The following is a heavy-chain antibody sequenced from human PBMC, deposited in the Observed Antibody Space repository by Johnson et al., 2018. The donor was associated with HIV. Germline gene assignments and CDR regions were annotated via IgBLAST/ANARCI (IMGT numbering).Heavy chain of an antibody. D-gene: IGHD3-22*01. V-gene: IGHV3-66*01. CDR1: GFTVSSNY. CDR3: AREARIVVVEPSDAFDI. Sequence: VQLVESGGGLVQPGGSLRLSCAASGFTVSSNYMSWVRQAPGKVLEWVSVIYSGGNTYYADSVKGRFTISRDNSKNTLSLQMNSLRVEDTAVYYCAREARIVVVEPSDAFDIWGQGTMVTVSS. J-gene: IGHJ3*02. CDR2: IYSGGNT.